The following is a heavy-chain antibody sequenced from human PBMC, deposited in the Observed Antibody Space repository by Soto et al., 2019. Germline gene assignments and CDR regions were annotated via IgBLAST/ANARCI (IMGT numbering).Heavy chain of an antibody. CDR1: GGSISSGDCS. CDR2: IYNSGIT. D-gene: IGHD3-3*01. J-gene: IGHJ5*02. Sequence: SETLSLTCTVSGGSISSGDCSWSWVRQSPGKGLEWIGHIYNSGITYYNPSLKSRVVISIDTSRNQFSLRLNSLTAADRAVYFCARGVTVFGLVSRFWFDPWGQGTVVTVSS. CDR3: ARGVTVFGLVSRFWFDP. V-gene: IGHV4-30-4*01.